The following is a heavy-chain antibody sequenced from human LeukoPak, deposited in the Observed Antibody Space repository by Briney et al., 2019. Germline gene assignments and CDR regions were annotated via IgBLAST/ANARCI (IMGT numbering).Heavy chain of an antibody. CDR1: GGTFNNYA. CDR2: IIPIFGTA. CDR3: AREAYCGGDCYSIPFFHH. J-gene: IGHJ1*01. V-gene: IGHV1-69*06. D-gene: IGHD2-21*02. Sequence: SVKVSCKASGGTFNNYAISWVRQAPGQGLEWMGGIIPIFGTANYSQKFQDRVTITADKSTSTAYMELNSLKFEDMAVYYCAREAYCGGDCYSIPFFHHWGQGTLVIVSS.